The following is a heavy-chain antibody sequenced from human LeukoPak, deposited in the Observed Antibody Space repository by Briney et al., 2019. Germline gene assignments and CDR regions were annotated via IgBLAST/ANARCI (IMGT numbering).Heavy chain of an antibody. J-gene: IGHJ6*03. CDR3: ARGHSSSWYSRVVFNYYYMDV. CDR1: GGSISSYY. CDR2: IYYSGST. Sequence: SETLSLTCTVSGGSISSYYWSWIRQPPGKGLEWIGYIYYSGSTNYNPSLKSRVTISVDTSKNQFSLKPSSVTAADTAVYYCARGHSSSWYSRVVFNYYYMDVWGKGTTVTISS. D-gene: IGHD6-13*01. V-gene: IGHV4-59*01.